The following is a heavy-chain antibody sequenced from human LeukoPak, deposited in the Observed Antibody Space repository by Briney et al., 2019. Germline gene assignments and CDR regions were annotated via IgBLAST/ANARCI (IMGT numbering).Heavy chain of an antibody. CDR1: GGSISSSSYY. J-gene: IGHJ4*02. CDR3: ARRIVCSSTSCYTGGDY. D-gene: IGHD2-2*02. Sequence: SETLSLTCTVSGGSISSSSYYWGWIRQPPGKGLEWIGSIYYSGSTYYNPSLKSRVTISVDTSKNQFSLKLNSVTAADTAVYYCARRIVCSSTSCYTGGDYWGQGTLVTVSS. V-gene: IGHV4-39*01. CDR2: IYYSGST.